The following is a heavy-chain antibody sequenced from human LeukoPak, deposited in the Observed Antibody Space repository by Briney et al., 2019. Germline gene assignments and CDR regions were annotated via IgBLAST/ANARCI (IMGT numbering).Heavy chain of an antibody. D-gene: IGHD3-10*01. CDR2: INHSGST. CDR3: ARGGIYYYGSGRRYYFDY. V-gene: IGHV4-34*01. J-gene: IGHJ4*02. Sequence: SETLSLTCAVYGGSFSGYYWSWIRQPPGKGLEWIGEINHSGSTNYNPSLKSRVTISVDTSKNQFSLKLSSVTAADTAVYYCARGGIYYYGSGRRYYFDYWGQGNLVTVSS. CDR1: GGSFSGYY.